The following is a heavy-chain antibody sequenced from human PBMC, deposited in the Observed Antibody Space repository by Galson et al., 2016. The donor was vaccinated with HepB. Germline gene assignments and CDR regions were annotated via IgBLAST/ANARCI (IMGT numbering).Heavy chain of an antibody. D-gene: IGHD4-17*01. Sequence: SLRLSCAASGFTFSSFEMNWVRQAPGKGLEWLSYISSSGTTIYYADSVKGRFTISRDNARNPLYLQMNSLRVEDTAVYYCARDLVYPGDYGKYYYYGMDVWGQGTTVTVSS. CDR3: ARDLVYPGDYGKYYYYGMDV. J-gene: IGHJ6*02. V-gene: IGHV3-48*03. CDR2: ISSSGTTI. CDR1: GFTFSSFE.